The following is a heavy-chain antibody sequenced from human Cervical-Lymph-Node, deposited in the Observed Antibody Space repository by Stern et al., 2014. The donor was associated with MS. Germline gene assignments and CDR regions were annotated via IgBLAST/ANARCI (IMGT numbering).Heavy chain of an antibody. CDR3: ARFVDNTMGRVFDY. CDR1: GYTFTGYS. Sequence: QLVESGSELKKPGASVKVSCKASGYTFTGYSMNWVRQAPGQGLEWMGWINTNTGNPTYAQGFTGRFVFSLDTSVSTTYLQISSLKAEDTGVYFCARFVDNTMGRVFDYWGQGTQVTVSS. CDR2: INTNTGNP. D-gene: IGHD3-10*01. J-gene: IGHJ4*02. V-gene: IGHV7-4-1*02.